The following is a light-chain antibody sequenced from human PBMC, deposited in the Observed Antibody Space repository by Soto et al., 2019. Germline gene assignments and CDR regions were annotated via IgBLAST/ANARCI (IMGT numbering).Light chain of an antibody. V-gene: IGLV2-11*01. CDR3: CSYAGTYTYV. Sequence: QSALTQPRSVSGSPGQSVTISCTGTSSDVGGYSSVSWYQQHPGKAPKLMIYDVTKRPSGVPDRFSGSKSGNTASLTISGLQAEYESAYYCCSYAGTYTYVFGTGTKLTVL. J-gene: IGLJ1*01. CDR1: SSDVGGYSS. CDR2: DVT.